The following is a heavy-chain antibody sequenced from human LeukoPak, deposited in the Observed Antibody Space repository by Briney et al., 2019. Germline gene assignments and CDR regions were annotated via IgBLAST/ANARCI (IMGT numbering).Heavy chain of an antibody. Sequence: PGGSLRLSCAASGFTFSSYAMHWVRQAPGKGLEWVAVISYDGSNKYYADSVKGRFTISRDNSKNTLYLQMNSLRAEDTAVYYCARAVGYRYYYYYMDVWGKGTTVTVSS. V-gene: IGHV3-30*04. CDR2: ISYDGSNK. J-gene: IGHJ6*03. CDR3: ARAVGYRYYYYYMDV. CDR1: GFTFSSYA. D-gene: IGHD5-18*01.